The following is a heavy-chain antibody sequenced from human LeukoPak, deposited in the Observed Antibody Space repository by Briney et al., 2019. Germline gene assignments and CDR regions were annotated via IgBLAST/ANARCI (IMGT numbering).Heavy chain of an antibody. D-gene: IGHD3-16*01. J-gene: IGHJ6*03. Sequence: QTGGSLRLSCVISGFTFSTYGMHWVRQAPGKGLEWVALISPDGSNKYYVDSVKGRFTISRDNSKNTLYVQMNSLRVEDTAVYFCARGYDSNLDYYYYMDVWGKGTTVTVSS. CDR2: ISPDGSNK. CDR3: ARGYDSNLDYYYYMDV. V-gene: IGHV3-30*03. CDR1: GFTFSTYG.